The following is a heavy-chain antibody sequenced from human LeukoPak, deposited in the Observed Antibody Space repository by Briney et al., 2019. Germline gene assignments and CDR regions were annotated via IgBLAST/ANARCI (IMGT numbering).Heavy chain of an antibody. D-gene: IGHD5-18*01. CDR2: INPNSGGT. J-gene: IGHJ4*02. V-gene: IGHV1-2*02. CDR3: ARDPRDTAIPLDY. CDR1: GYTFTGYY. Sequence: ASVKVSCKASGYTFTGYYMHWVRQAPGQGLEWRGWINPNSGGTNYAQKFQGRVTMTRDTSISTAYMELGRLRSDDTAVYYCARDPRDTAIPLDYWGQGTLVTVSS.